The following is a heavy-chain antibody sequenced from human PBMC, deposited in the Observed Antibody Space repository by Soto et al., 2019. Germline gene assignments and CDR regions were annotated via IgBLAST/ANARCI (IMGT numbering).Heavy chain of an antibody. CDR1: GGSISGYY. Sequence: SETLSLTCTVSGGSISGYYWSWIRQPPGKGLEWLGYIFYSGTTNYNPSLQSRLTISVDTSKNQFSLTLSSVTAADTAVYYCARLLQGWRAADGWFDPWGQGTLVTVSS. J-gene: IGHJ5*02. CDR2: IFYSGTT. CDR3: ARLLQGWRAADGWFDP. D-gene: IGHD1-1*01. V-gene: IGHV4-59*01.